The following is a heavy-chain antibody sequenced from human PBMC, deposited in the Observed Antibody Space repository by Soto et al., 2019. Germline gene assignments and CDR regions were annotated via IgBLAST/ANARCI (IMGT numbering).Heavy chain of an antibody. Sequence: EVQLSESGGGLVQPGGSLRLACAASGYTFSSYAMSWLRQAPGKGLEGVSSIIVSGSTTFYADCVKGRLTISRDNSKNTLDLQMNSLRAKDTAVYYCALRTAFDFWGQGTLVNVSP. CDR3: ALRTAFDF. V-gene: IGHV3-23*01. D-gene: IGHD3-16*01. CDR2: IIVSGSTT. J-gene: IGHJ4*02. CDR1: GYTFSSYA.